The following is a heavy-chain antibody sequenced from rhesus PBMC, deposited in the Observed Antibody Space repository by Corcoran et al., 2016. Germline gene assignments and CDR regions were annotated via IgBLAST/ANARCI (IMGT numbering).Heavy chain of an antibody. CDR3: ARGGHEWDV. CDR1: GYTFTSYY. V-gene: IGHV1S9*01. Sequence: QVQLVQSGAEVKKPGASVKLSCKASGYTFTSYYINWVRQAPEQVLDWMGWNNPSNGNKGDAQKFQGRVTMTRNTSTSTAYMGRNSLRSEDTAVYYCARGGHEWDVWGRGVLVTVSS. D-gene: IGHD1-32*01. CDR2: NNPSNGNK. J-gene: IGHJ5-2*02.